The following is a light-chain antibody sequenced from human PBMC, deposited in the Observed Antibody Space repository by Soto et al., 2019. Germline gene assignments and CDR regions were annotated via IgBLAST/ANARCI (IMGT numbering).Light chain of an antibody. CDR1: QGIRND. Sequence: DIQMTQSPSSLSASVGDRVTFTCRASQGIRNDLGWYQQKAGKAPKRLIYGASSLESGVPSRFSGSGSGTEFTLTIHSLQPEDSATYFCLQHYVFPAVTFGQGTKVEIK. J-gene: IGKJ1*01. CDR3: LQHYVFPAVT. CDR2: GAS. V-gene: IGKV1-17*01.